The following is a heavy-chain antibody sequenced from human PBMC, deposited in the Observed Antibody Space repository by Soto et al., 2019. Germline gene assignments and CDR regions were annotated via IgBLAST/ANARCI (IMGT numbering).Heavy chain of an antibody. Sequence: SETLSLTCSVSGGSINSYWWSWIRQPAGKGLEWIGRVYSSGTTDYNPSLNSRATLSVETSKNQFSLKLSSVTAADTAVYYCARDIGSYAYGEGYWGQGIQVTVPQ. V-gene: IGHV4-4*07. CDR3: ARDIGSYAYGEGY. D-gene: IGHD3-10*01. CDR2: VYSSGTT. CDR1: GGSINSYW. J-gene: IGHJ4*02.